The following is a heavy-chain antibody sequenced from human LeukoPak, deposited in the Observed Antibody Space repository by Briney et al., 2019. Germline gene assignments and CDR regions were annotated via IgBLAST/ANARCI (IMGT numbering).Heavy chain of an antibody. J-gene: IGHJ4*02. Sequence: GGSLRLSCAASGFTVSSNYMSWVRQAPGKGLEWVSVIYSGGSTYYADSVKGRFTISRHNSKNTLYLQMNSLRAEDTALYYCAKANRSVLRFLEWLLYGGSYFDYWGQGTLVTVSS. V-gene: IGHV3-53*04. CDR1: GFTVSSNY. CDR2: IYSGGST. CDR3: AKANRSVLRFLEWLLYGGSYFDY. D-gene: IGHD3-3*01.